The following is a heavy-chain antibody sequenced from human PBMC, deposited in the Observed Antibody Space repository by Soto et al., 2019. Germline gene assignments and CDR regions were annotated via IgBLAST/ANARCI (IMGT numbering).Heavy chain of an antibody. D-gene: IGHD2-8*02. CDR2: IYYSGST. V-gene: IGHV4-39*02. J-gene: IGHJ4*02. CDR3: ARDKITGLFDY. Sequence: SETLSLTCTVSGGSISSSNYYWGWIRQPPGKGLEWIGSIYYSGSTYYNPSLKSRVTISVDTSKNQFSLKLTSVTAADTAVYYCARDKITGLFDYWGQGTLVTVSS. CDR1: GGSISSSNYY.